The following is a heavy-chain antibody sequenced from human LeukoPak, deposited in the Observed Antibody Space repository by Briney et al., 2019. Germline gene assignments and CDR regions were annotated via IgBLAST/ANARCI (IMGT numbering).Heavy chain of an antibody. CDR1: GGTFSSYA. CDR2: IIPIFGTA. V-gene: IGHV1-69*05. Sequence: GSSVKVSCKASGGTFSSYAISWVRQAPGQGLEWMGGIIPIFGTANYAQKFQGRVTITTDESTSTAYMELSSLRSEDTAVYYCARDGGYYDSSGYLQFDCWGQGTLVTVSS. D-gene: IGHD3-22*01. CDR3: ARDGGYYDSSGYLQFDC. J-gene: IGHJ4*02.